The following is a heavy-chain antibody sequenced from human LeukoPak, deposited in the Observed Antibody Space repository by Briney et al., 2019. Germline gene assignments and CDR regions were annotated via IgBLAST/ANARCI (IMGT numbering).Heavy chain of an antibody. Sequence: ASVKVSCKASGYTFTDYYMHWVRQAPGQGLEWMGWINPNSGGTNYAQKFQGRVAMTRDTSISTAYMELSRLRSDDTAVYYCARGGRVDDYVWGSYRHLDYWGQGTLVTVSS. D-gene: IGHD3-16*02. J-gene: IGHJ4*02. CDR3: ARGGRVDDYVWGSYRHLDY. CDR2: INPNSGGT. CDR1: GYTFTDYY. V-gene: IGHV1-2*02.